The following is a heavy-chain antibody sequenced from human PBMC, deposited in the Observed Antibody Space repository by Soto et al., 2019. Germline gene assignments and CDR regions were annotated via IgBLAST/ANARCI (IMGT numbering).Heavy chain of an antibody. CDR3: ARGGASWKYYYDSSGYYFDY. V-gene: IGHV1-46*01. J-gene: IGHJ4*02. D-gene: IGHD3-22*01. CDR2: INPSGGST. CDR1: GYTFTSYY. Sequence: QVQLVQSGAEVKKPGASVKVSCKASGYTFTSYYMHWVRQAPGQGLEWMGIINPSGGSTSYAQKFQGRVTMTRDKSTSTVYMELSSLRSEDTAVYYCARGGASWKYYYDSSGYYFDYWGQGTLVTVSS.